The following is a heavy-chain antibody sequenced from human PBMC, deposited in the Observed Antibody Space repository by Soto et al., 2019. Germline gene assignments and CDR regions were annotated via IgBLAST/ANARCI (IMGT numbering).Heavy chain of an antibody. J-gene: IGHJ6*02. D-gene: IGHD3-16*01. CDR1: GFTFSSYG. CDR3: AKNAEILQYSNPSLGGNYGMDV. CDR2: ISYDGSNK. V-gene: IGHV3-30*18. Sequence: LRLSCAASGFTFSSYGMHWVRQAPGKGLEWVAVISYDGSNKYYADSVKGRFTISRDNSKNTLYLQMNSLRAEDTAVYYCAKNAEILQYSNPSLGGNYGMDVWGQGTTVTVSS.